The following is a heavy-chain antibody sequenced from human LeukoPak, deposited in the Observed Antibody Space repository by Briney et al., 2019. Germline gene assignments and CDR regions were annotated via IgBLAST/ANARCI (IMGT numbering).Heavy chain of an antibody. CDR1: GGSISSGDYY. V-gene: IGHV4-31*03. D-gene: IGHD6-13*01. CDR2: IYYSGST. J-gene: IGHJ4*02. CDR3: ARSIAASKAGPYFFDN. Sequence: SETLSLTCTVSGGSISSGDYYWSWIRQHPGKGLEWIGYIYYSGSTYYNPSLKSRVTISIDTSKNQFSLKLSSVTAADTAVYYCARSIAASKAGPYFFDNWGQGTLVTVSS.